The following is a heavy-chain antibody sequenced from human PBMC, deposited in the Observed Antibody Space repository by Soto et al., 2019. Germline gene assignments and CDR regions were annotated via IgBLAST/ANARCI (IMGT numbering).Heavy chain of an antibody. CDR1: GYTFTDYG. D-gene: IGHD1-26*01. Sequence: QVQLEQSGAEVKKPGASVKVSCKASGYTFTDYGVSWVRQAPGQGLEWMGWINTYNGKTNYAPKVQARVTTTTDTATTTAYMELRSLKSDDTAVYYCARDQYAGGGNFGGEGTLVTVSS. CDR2: INTYNGKT. J-gene: IGHJ4*02. V-gene: IGHV1-18*01. CDR3: ARDQYAGGGNF.